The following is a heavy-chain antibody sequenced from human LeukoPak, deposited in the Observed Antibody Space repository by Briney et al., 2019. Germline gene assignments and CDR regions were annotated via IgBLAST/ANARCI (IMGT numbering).Heavy chain of an antibody. D-gene: IGHD2-2*01. J-gene: IGHJ4*02. CDR2: ISAYNGNT. CDR1: GYTFTSYG. Sequence: ASVKVSCKASGYTFTSYGISWVRQAPGQGLEWMGWISAYNGNTNYAQKLQGRVTMTTDTSTSTAYMELRSLRSDDTAVYYCARDKYYCSSTSCYHPIDYWGQGTLVTVSS. V-gene: IGHV1-18*01. CDR3: ARDKYYCSSTSCYHPIDY.